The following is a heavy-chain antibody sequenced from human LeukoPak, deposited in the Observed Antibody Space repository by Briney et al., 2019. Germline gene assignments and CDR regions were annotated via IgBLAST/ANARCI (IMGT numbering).Heavy chain of an antibody. D-gene: IGHD3-9*01. Sequence: PGGSLRLSCAASGFTFSSYAMSWVRQAPGKGLEWVSAISGSGGSTYYADSVKGRFTISRDNSKNALYLQMNSLRAEDTAIYYCAKALTPRRLDWFPRGGYYGMDVWGQGTTVTVSS. V-gene: IGHV3-23*01. CDR1: GFTFSSYA. CDR2: ISGSGGST. J-gene: IGHJ6*02. CDR3: AKALTPRRLDWFPRGGYYGMDV.